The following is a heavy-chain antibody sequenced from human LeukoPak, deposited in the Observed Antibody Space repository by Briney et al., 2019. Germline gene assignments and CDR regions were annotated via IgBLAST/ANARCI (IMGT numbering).Heavy chain of an antibody. CDR3: AREVVGATVLFDY. D-gene: IGHD1-26*01. Sequence: SETLSLTCAVYGGSFSGYYWSWIRQPPGKGLEWIGEINHSGSTNYNPSLKSRVTISVDTSKNHFSLRLSSVTAADTAVYYCAREVVGATVLFDYWGQGTLVTVSS. J-gene: IGHJ4*02. V-gene: IGHV4-34*01. CDR1: GGSFSGYY. CDR2: INHSGST.